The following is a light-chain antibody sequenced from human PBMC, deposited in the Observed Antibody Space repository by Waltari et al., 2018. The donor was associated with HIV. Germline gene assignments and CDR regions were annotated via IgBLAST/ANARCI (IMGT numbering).Light chain of an antibody. Sequence: DIQMTQFPSFVSASVGDRVTITCRASHPINSWLTWYQQKQGKAPELLIYATSSLQSGVPSRFSGSGSGTNFTLTINSLQTEDVATYFCQQANSFPWTFGRGTKVELK. CDR2: ATS. CDR3: QQANSFPWT. V-gene: IGKV1-12*01. J-gene: IGKJ1*01. CDR1: HPINSW.